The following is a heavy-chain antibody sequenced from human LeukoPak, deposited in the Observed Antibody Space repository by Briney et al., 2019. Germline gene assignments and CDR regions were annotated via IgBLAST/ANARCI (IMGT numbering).Heavy chain of an antibody. V-gene: IGHV1-8*01. Sequence: ASVKVSCKASGYTFTSYDINWVRQATGQGLEWMGWMNPNSGNTGYAQKFQGRVTMTRNTSISTAYMELSSLRSEDTAVYYCARGPAMVRGVIANWFDPWGQGTLVTVSP. CDR2: MNPNSGNT. CDR1: GYTFTSYD. J-gene: IGHJ5*02. D-gene: IGHD3-10*01. CDR3: ARGPAMVRGVIANWFDP.